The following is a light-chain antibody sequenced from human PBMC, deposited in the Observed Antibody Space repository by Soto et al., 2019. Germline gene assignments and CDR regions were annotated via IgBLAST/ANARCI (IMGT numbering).Light chain of an antibody. CDR2: EVT. CDR1: SSDVGGYNY. V-gene: IGLV2-14*01. Sequence: QSVLTQPASVSGSPGQSITISCTGTSSDVGGYNYVSWYQQHPGKAPKLMIYEVTNRPSGVSNRFSGSKSGNTASLTISGLQAEDAADYYCSSYTDSITLVVFGGGTKLTVL. CDR3: SSYTDSITLVV. J-gene: IGLJ2*01.